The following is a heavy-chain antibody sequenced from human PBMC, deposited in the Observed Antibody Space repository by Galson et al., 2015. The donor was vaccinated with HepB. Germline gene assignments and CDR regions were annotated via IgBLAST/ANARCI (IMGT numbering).Heavy chain of an antibody. CDR3: ATDQGAVGATSAFDL. J-gene: IGHJ3*01. CDR1: GYTLSELS. CDR2: FDPEDGET. V-gene: IGHV1-24*01. D-gene: IGHD1-26*01. Sequence: SVKVSCKVSGYTLSELSMHWVRQAPGKGLEWMGGFDPEDGETIYAQKFQGRVSMTEDTSTATASMVLSFLRSDDTAVYYCATDQGAVGATSAFDLWGQGTMVTVSS.